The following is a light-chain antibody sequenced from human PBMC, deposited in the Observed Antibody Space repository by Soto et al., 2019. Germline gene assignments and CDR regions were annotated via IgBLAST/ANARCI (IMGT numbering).Light chain of an antibody. J-gene: IGKJ1*01. Sequence: DIQMTQSPSTLSVSVGDRVTITCRASQSISSWLAWYQQKPGKAPKLLIYKASSLESGVPSRFSGSGSGTEFTLTISSLQPDDFATYYCQQYNSYWTFGHGTKVEIK. CDR1: QSISSW. V-gene: IGKV1-5*03. CDR2: KAS. CDR3: QQYNSYWT.